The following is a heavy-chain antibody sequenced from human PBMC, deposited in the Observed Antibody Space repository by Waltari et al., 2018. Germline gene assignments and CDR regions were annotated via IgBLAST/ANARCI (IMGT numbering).Heavy chain of an antibody. CDR3: ARETEGVTPHLDY. V-gene: IGHV1-3*03. J-gene: IGHJ4*02. CDR2: INAGNGNT. D-gene: IGHD3-10*01. Sequence: QVQLVQSGAEVKKPGASVKVSRKASGYTFTSYAMHWVRQAPGQRLEWMGWINAGNGNTKYSQEFQGRVTITRDTSASTAYMELSSLRSEDMAVYYCARETEGVTPHLDYWGQGTLVTVSS. CDR1: GYTFTSYA.